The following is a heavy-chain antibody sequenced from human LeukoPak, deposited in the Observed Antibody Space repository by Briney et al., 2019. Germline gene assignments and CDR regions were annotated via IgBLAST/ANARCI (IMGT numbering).Heavy chain of an antibody. Sequence: SVKVSCKASGGTFSSYAISWVRQAPGQGLEWMGGIIPIFGTANYAQKFQGRVMITADESTSTAYMELSSLRSEDTAVYYCARCNLIVVVPAAPGYWGQGTLVTVSS. CDR1: GGTFSSYA. J-gene: IGHJ4*02. V-gene: IGHV1-69*13. D-gene: IGHD2-2*01. CDR2: IIPIFGTA. CDR3: ARCNLIVVVPAAPGY.